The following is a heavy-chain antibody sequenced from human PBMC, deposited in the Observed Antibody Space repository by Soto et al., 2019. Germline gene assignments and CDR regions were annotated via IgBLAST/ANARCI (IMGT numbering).Heavy chain of an antibody. CDR2: IYYSGST. D-gene: IGHD4-17*01. CDR3: AIALTQSTTVNNGYFQH. Sequence: SETLSLTCTVSGGSISSGGYYWSWIRQHPGKGLEWIGYIYYSGSTYYNPSLKIRVTISVDTSKNQFSLKLSSVTAADTAVYYCAIALTQSTTVNNGYFQHWGQGTLVTVS. V-gene: IGHV4-31*03. CDR1: GGSISSGGYY. J-gene: IGHJ1*01.